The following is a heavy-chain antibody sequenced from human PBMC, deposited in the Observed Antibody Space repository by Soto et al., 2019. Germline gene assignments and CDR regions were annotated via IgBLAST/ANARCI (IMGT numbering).Heavy chain of an antibody. CDR3: AKDRGGSGWLFDY. V-gene: IGHV3-23*01. D-gene: IGHD6-19*01. CDR2: ISGGGGST. J-gene: IGHJ4*02. CDR1: GFTFSSYA. Sequence: GGSLRLSCAASGFTFSSYAMSWVRQAPGKGLEWVSAISGGGGSTYYADSVKGRLTISRDNSRNTLYLQMNSLRAEDTAVYYCAKDRGGSGWLFDYWGQGTLVTVSS.